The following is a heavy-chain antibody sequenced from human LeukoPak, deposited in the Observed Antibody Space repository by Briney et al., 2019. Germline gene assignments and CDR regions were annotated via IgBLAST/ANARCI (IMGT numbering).Heavy chain of an antibody. CDR3: ATGGDIVVVPASPLHY. Sequence: SETLSLTCAVSGGSISSYYWSWIRQPPGKGLEWLGYIYYSGSTNYNPSLKSRVTISVDTSKNQFSLKLSSVTAEDTAVYYCATGGDIVVVPASPLHYWGQGTLVTVSS. V-gene: IGHV4-59*01. D-gene: IGHD2-2*01. J-gene: IGHJ4*02. CDR2: IYYSGST. CDR1: GGSISSYY.